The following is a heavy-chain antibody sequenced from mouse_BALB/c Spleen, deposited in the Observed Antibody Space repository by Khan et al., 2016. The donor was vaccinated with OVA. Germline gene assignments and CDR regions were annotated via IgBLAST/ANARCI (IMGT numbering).Heavy chain of an antibody. CDR1: GYTFTSYD. CDR2: INPYNDYT. D-gene: IGHD3-1*01. Sequence: VQLQQSGPELVKPGASVKMSCKASGYTFTSYDMHWVKQKPGQGLEWIGYINPYNDYTKFNEKFKGKATLTSDKSSSTAYMELSSLTSEDSAVYYCARGVLGLQTCFAYWGQGTLVTVSA. J-gene: IGHJ3*01. CDR3: ARGVLGLQTCFAY. V-gene: IGHV1S136*01.